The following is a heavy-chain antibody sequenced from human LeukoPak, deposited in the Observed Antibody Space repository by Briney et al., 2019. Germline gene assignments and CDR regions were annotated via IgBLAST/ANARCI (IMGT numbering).Heavy chain of an antibody. Sequence: GGSLRLSCAASGFTFSSYAMSWVRQAPGKGLEWVSAISGSGGSTYYADSVKGRFTISRDNAKNSLYLQMNSLRAEDTAVYYCARELLELRFYMDVWGKGTTVTVSS. J-gene: IGHJ6*03. V-gene: IGHV3-23*01. CDR1: GFTFSSYA. D-gene: IGHD1-7*01. CDR3: ARELLELRFYMDV. CDR2: ISGSGGST.